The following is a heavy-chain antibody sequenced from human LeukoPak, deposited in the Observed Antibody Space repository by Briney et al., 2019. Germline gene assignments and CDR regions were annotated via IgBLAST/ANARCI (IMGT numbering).Heavy chain of an antibody. CDR1: GFTFGSYE. CDR3: ARESELVGPTAGFDY. D-gene: IGHD1-26*01. Sequence: HSGGSLRLSCAASGFTFGSYEMIWVRQAPGKGPEWISYISNSGSTINYADSVRGRFTVSRDNAKNLLYLQMDRLRAEDTAIYFCARESELVGPTAGFDYWGQGTLVTVSS. V-gene: IGHV3-48*03. CDR2: ISNSGSTI. J-gene: IGHJ4*02.